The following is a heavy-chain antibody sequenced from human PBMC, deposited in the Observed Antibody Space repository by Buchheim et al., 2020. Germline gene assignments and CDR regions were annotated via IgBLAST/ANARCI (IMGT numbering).Heavy chain of an antibody. J-gene: IGHJ6*02. CDR3: ARVAVGNYGMDV. CDR1: GYTFTSYY. Sequence: QAQLVQSGAEVKKPGASVKVSCKASGYTFTSYYIHWVRQAPGQGLEWMGMVNPSGGTISYAQKFQGRVTMTRDTSTSTVYMELSSLRSEDTAVYYCARVAVGNYGMDVWGQGTT. CDR2: VNPSGGTI. V-gene: IGHV1-46*01. D-gene: IGHD7-27*01.